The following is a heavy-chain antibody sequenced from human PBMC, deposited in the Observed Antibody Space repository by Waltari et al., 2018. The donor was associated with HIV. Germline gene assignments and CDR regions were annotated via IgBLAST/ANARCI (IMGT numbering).Heavy chain of an antibody. Sequence: EVQVLEPGGGLVRPGGPLRCSWGASGFTSSTFKMKWVSQAPGKGLEWVSYISSSGITIYFADSVKGRFTMSRDNAKNSLYLRMNSLRAEDTAVYYCARAFMIRGTGAFDIWGQGTMVTVSS. D-gene: IGHD3-10*01. CDR3: ARAFMIRGTGAFDI. J-gene: IGHJ3*02. V-gene: IGHV3-48*03. CDR1: GFTSSTFK. CDR2: ISSSGITI.